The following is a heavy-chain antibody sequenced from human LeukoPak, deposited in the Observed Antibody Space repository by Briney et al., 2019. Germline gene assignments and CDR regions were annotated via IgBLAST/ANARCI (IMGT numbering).Heavy chain of an antibody. CDR3: TNIALAGTFDY. CDR1: RFPLSSSA. Sequence: GKSLRLSCVASRFPLSSSAMHWVRQAPGKGLEWVAFVSYDGKITNYADSVKGRFIISRDNSKNTLFLQINSLRPDDTALYYCTNIALAGTFDYWGQGTLVTVSS. V-gene: IGHV3-30*04. D-gene: IGHD6-19*01. J-gene: IGHJ4*02. CDR2: VSYDGKIT.